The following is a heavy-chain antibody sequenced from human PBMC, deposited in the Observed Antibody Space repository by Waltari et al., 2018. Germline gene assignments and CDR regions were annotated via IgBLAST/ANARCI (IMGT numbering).Heavy chain of an antibody. CDR1: GGSISSYY. Sequence: QVQLQESGPGLVKSSETLSLTCTVSGGSISSYYWSWIRQPPGKGLEWIGYIYYSGSTNNNPALKSRVTISVDTSKNQFSLKLSSVTAADTAVYYCASGYTSDWYYFDYWGQGTLVTVSS. CDR3: ASGYTSDWYYFDY. V-gene: IGHV4-59*01. J-gene: IGHJ4*02. CDR2: IYYSGST. D-gene: IGHD6-19*01.